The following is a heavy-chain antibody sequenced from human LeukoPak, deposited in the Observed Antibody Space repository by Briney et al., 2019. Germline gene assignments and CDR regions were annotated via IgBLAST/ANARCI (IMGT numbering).Heavy chain of an antibody. J-gene: IGHJ4*02. CDR1: GFTFDDYA. CDR3: ARLREIPVFGVVTKSTSYFDY. Sequence: HPGGSLRLSCAASGFTFDDYAMHWVRQAPGKGLEWVSLISWDGGSTYYADSVKGRFTISRDNAKNSLYLQMNSLRAEDTAVYYCARLREIPVFGVVTKSTSYFDYWGQGTLVTVSS. CDR2: ISWDGGST. V-gene: IGHV3-43D*03. D-gene: IGHD3-3*01.